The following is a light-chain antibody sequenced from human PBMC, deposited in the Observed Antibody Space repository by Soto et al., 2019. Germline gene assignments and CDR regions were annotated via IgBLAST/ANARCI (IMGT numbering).Light chain of an antibody. CDR2: EDY. CDR1: SSNTGNNY. CDR3: GTWDSSLTAWV. Sequence: QSVLTQPPSVSAAPGQKVTISCSGSSSNTGNNYVSWYQQLPGTAPKLLIYEDYKRPSGIPDRFSGSKSGTSATLGITGLQTGDEADYYCGTWDSSLTAWVFGGGTKVTVL. J-gene: IGLJ3*02. V-gene: IGLV1-51*01.